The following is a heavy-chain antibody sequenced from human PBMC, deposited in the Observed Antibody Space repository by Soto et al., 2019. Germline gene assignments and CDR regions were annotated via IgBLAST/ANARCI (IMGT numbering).Heavy chain of an antibody. Sequence: GGSLRLSCAASGFTFSSYGMHWVRQAPGKGLEWVAVIWYDGSNKYYADSVKGRFTISRDNSKNTLYLQMNSLRAEDTAVYYCARDRVDTAMVTYEQGRNGLLSWGQGTLVTVSS. D-gene: IGHD5-18*01. CDR3: ARDRVDTAMVTYEQGRNGLLS. CDR2: IWYDGSNK. J-gene: IGHJ5*02. CDR1: GFTFSSYG. V-gene: IGHV3-33*01.